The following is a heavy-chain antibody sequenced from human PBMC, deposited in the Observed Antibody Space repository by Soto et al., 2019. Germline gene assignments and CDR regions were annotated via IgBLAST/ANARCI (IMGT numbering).Heavy chain of an antibody. D-gene: IGHD1-26*01. V-gene: IGHV1-18*01. CDR3: ARDSPIQWELLYYYYYYGMDV. CDR1: GYTFTSYG. J-gene: IGHJ6*02. CDR2: ISAYNGNT. Sequence: ASVKVSCKASGYTFTSYGISWVRQAPGQGLEWMGWISAYNGNTNYAQKLQGRVTMTTDTSTSTAYMELRSLRSDDTAVYYCARDSPIQWELLYYYYYYGMDVWGQGTTVTVSS.